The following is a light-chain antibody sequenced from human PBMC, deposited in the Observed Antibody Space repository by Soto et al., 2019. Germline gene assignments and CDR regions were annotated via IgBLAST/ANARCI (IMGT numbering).Light chain of an antibody. CDR2: GAS. CDR3: QQYNNWPSST. CDR1: QSVGGN. J-gene: IGKJ5*01. V-gene: IGKV3-15*01. Sequence: EIVMTQSPATLSVSPGERATLSCRASQSVGGNLAWYQQRPGQAPRLLIYGASTRATGIAARFSGSGSGTEFTLSISSLQSEDFAVYSCQQYNNWPSSTFGQGTRLEIK.